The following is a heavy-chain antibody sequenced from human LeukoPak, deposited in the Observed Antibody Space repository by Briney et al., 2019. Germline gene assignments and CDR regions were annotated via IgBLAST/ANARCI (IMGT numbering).Heavy chain of an antibody. D-gene: IGHD1-26*01. J-gene: IGHJ4*02. CDR2: IYPGDSDT. CDR3: ARHTSSGDNDY. CDR1: GYSFTSYW. Sequence: GESLKISCKGFGYSFTSYWIGWVRQMPGKGQEWMGTIYPGDSDTKYSPSFQGQVTISADKSISTAYLQWSSLEASDTAIYYCARHTSSGDNDYWGQGTLVTVSS. V-gene: IGHV5-51*01.